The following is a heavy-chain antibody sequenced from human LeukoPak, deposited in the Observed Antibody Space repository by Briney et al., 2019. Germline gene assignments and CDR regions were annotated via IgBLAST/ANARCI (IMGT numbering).Heavy chain of an antibody. CDR2: IIPIFGTA. CDR1: GGTFSSYA. J-gene: IGHJ4*02. CDR3: GRDGRYYYDSSGYFNFYC. Sequence: SVKVSCKASGGTFSSYAISWVRQAPGQGLEWMGRIIPIFGTANYAQKFQDRVTLTTDESTSTAYTELSSLRSEDTAVYYGGRDGRYYYDSSGYFNFYCWGQGTLVTVS. V-gene: IGHV1-69*05. D-gene: IGHD3-22*01.